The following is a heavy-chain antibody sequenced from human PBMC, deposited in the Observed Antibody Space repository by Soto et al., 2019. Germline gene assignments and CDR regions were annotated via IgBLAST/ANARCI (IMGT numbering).Heavy chain of an antibody. D-gene: IGHD6-13*01. CDR1: GFTFSNYA. CDR3: AYDPLKYSSSWYLEWWFDP. CDR2: ITGSGDTT. Sequence: EVQLLEAGGGLVQPGGSLRLSCAASGFTFSNYAIRWVRQAPGKGLEWVSSITGSGDTTYYADSVKGRFTISRDNSKNTVCVQMNSLSVDDTAVYYCAYDPLKYSSSWYLEWWFDPWGQGTLVTFSS. J-gene: IGHJ5*02. V-gene: IGHV3-23*01.